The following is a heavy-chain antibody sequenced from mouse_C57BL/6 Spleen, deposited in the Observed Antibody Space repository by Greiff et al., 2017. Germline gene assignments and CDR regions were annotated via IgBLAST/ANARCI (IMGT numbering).Heavy chain of an antibody. CDR1: GYTFTDYE. J-gene: IGHJ3*01. Sequence: QVQLQQSGAELVRPGASVTLSCKASGYTFTDYEMHWVKQTPVHGLEWIGAIDPETGGTAYNQKFKGKAILTADKSSSTAYMELRSLTSEDSAVYYCTRSDYSNYAWFADWGQGTLVTVSA. D-gene: IGHD2-5*01. V-gene: IGHV1-15*01. CDR2: IDPETGGT. CDR3: TRSDYSNYAWFAD.